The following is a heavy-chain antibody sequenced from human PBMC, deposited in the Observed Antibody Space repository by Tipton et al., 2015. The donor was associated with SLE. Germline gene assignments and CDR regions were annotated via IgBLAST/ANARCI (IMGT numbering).Heavy chain of an antibody. V-gene: IGHV3-74*01. Sequence: SLRLSCAASGFPFTSVWMHWVRQPPGKGLVWISEIDSQGSVTNYADSVEGRFSIFRDNAKNTLFLEMNNLRVDDTAFYYCVSLSAPSDYWGQGTLVTVSS. CDR3: VSLSAPSDY. J-gene: IGHJ4*02. CDR1: GFPFTSVW. CDR2: IDSQGSVT.